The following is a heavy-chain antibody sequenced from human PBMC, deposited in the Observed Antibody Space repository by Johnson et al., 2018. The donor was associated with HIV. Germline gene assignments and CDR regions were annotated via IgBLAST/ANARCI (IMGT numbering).Heavy chain of an antibody. V-gene: IGHV3-7*05. CDR2: IKPDGSEK. Sequence: MLLVESGGSVIRPGGSLRLSCAGSGFTFDDYSMSWVRQAPGKGLEWVANIKPDGSEKFYVDSVKGRFTISRDNSKNTLYLQMNSLRAEDTAVYYCARDLWVEVAGTGDDCFDMWGQGTMVTVSS. D-gene: IGHD6-19*01. CDR3: ARDLWVEVAGTGDDCFDM. J-gene: IGHJ3*02. CDR1: GFTFDDYS.